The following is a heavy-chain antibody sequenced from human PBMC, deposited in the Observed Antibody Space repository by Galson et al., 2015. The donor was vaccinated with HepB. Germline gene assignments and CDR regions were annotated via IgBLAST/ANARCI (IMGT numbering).Heavy chain of an antibody. Sequence: VKVSCKVSGYTFTDYYMHWVQQAPGKGLEWMGLVDPEDGETIYAEKFQGRVTITADTSTDTAYMELSSLRSEDTAVYYCATAGRHSSGWEPFVDYWGQGTLVTVSS. CDR3: ATAGRHSSGWEPFVDY. V-gene: IGHV1-69-2*01. CDR1: GYTFTDYY. CDR2: VDPEDGET. D-gene: IGHD6-19*01. J-gene: IGHJ4*02.